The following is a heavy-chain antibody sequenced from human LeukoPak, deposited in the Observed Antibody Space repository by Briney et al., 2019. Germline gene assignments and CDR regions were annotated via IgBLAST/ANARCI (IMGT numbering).Heavy chain of an antibody. D-gene: IGHD2-15*01. CDR1: GFTFSNFG. CDR3: ARDRIGKYSIDY. CDR2: ISDNGRRT. Sequence: GGSLRLSCAASGFTFSNFGLNWVRQAPGKGLEWVAFISDNGRRTYYLESVEGLFTISRDDSKNTLYLQMNSLRVEDTAVNYCARDRIGKYSIDYWGQGTLVTVSS. V-gene: IGHV3-33*08. J-gene: IGHJ4*02.